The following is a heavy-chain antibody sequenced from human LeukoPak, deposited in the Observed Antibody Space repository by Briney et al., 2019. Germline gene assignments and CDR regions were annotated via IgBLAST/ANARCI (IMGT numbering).Heavy chain of an antibody. V-gene: IGHV3-30*02. D-gene: IGHD6-13*01. Sequence: PGGSLRLSCAASGFTFSSYGMHWVRQAPGKGLEWVAFIRYDGSNKYYADSVKGRFTISRDNSKNTLYLQMNSLRAEDTAVYYCAKTSTTGYSSSWSRDYWGQGTLVTVSS. CDR2: IRYDGSNK. CDR1: GFTFSSYG. CDR3: AKTSTTGYSSSWSRDY. J-gene: IGHJ4*02.